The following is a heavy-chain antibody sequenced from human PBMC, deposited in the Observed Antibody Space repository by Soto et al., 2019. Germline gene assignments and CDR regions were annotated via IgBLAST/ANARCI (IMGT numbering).Heavy chain of an antibody. CDR1: GGSFPDFA. Sequence: QVQLVQSGPEVKKPGSSVRVSCKASGGSFPDFAISWVRQAPGQGLEWMGWISPYNDNKKYAQNLQGRVTMTTDTSTSTAYMELRSLRSDDTAVYYCARELSALGTIDFWGQGTLVTVSS. J-gene: IGHJ4*02. CDR2: ISPYNDNK. CDR3: ARELSALGTIDF. D-gene: IGHD1-7*01. V-gene: IGHV1-18*01.